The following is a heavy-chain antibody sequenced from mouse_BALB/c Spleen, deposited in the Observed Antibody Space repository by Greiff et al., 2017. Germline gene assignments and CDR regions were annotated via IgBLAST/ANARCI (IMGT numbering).Heavy chain of an antibody. D-gene: IGHD2-10*01. Sequence: EVQRVESGGGLVKPGGSLKLSCAASGFTFSDYYMYWVRQTPEKRLEWVATISDGGSYTYYPDSVKGRFTISRDNAKNNLYLQMSSLKSEDTAMYYCARGLPSMDYWGQGTSVTVSS. V-gene: IGHV5-4*02. J-gene: IGHJ4*01. CDR1: GFTFSDYY. CDR3: ARGLPSMDY. CDR2: ISDGGSYT.